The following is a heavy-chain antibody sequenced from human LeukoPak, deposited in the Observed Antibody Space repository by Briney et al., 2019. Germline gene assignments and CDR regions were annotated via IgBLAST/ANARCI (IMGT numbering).Heavy chain of an antibody. Sequence: PSETLSLTCTVSGGSISPYYWSWIRQTPGKGLEWIGYILYSGTTTNYNPSLKSRVTISVDTSKNQFSLKLSSVTAADTAVYYCARVGDWNDLVYWGQGTLVTASS. CDR3: ARVGDWNDLVY. CDR1: GGSISPYY. CDR2: ILYSGTTT. D-gene: IGHD1-1*01. J-gene: IGHJ4*02. V-gene: IGHV4-59*01.